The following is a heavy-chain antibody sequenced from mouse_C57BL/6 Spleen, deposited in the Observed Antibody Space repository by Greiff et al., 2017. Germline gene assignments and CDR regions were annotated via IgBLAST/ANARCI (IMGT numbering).Heavy chain of an antibody. CDR2: IYPRSGNT. CDR3: ASPYINDGAMDD. Sequence: QVQLKESGAELARPGASVKLSCKASGYTFTSYGISWVKQRTGQGLEWIGEIYPRSGNTYYNEKFKGKATLTADKSSSTAYMELRSLTSEDSAVYVCASPYINDGAMDDWGQGTSVTGSS. D-gene: IGHD2-12*01. CDR1: GYTFTSYG. V-gene: IGHV1-81*01. J-gene: IGHJ4*01.